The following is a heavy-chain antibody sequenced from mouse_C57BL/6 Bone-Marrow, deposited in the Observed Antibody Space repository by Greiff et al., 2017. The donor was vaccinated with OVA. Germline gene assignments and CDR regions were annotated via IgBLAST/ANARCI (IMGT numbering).Heavy chain of an antibody. CDR1: GFTFSDYY. D-gene: IGHD1-1*01. CDR3: AATVVSYYAMDY. Sequence: EVQGVESGGGLVQPGGSLKLSCAASGFTFSDYYMYWVRQTPEKRLEWVAYISNGGGSTYYPDTVKGRFTISRDNAKNTLYLQMSRLKSEDTAMYYCAATVVSYYAMDYWGQGTSVTVSS. CDR2: ISNGGGST. J-gene: IGHJ4*01. V-gene: IGHV5-12*01.